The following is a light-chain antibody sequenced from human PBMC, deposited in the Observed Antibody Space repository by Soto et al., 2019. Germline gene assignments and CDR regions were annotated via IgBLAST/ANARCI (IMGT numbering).Light chain of an antibody. Sequence: QSVLTQPPSVSGAPGQRVTISCTGSSSNIGAGYDVHWYQQLPGTAPKLLIYGNSNRPSGVPDRFSGSKSATSASLAITGLQAEDEADYYCQSYDSSLSGREFGGGTKLTVL. CDR2: GNS. V-gene: IGLV1-40*01. CDR1: SSNIGAGYD. CDR3: QSYDSSLSGRE. J-gene: IGLJ2*01.